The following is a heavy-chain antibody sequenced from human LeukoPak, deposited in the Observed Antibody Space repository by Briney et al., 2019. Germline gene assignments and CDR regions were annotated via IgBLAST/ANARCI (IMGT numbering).Heavy chain of an antibody. V-gene: IGHV4-59*08. CDR3: ARLLTGYSSTEMYYFDY. J-gene: IGHJ4*02. CDR1: GGSFSIHD. Sequence: TSETLSLTCTVSGGSFSIHDWSWIRQPPGKGLEWIGGISYSGSTNYNPSLTSRVTISLDTSKNQFSLKLSSVTAADTAVYYCARLLTGYSSTEMYYFDYWGQGTLVTVSS. CDR2: ISYSGST. D-gene: IGHD3-9*01.